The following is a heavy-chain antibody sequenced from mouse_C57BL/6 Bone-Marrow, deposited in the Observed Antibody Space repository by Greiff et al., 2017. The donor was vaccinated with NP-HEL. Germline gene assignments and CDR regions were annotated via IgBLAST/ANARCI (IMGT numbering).Heavy chain of an antibody. D-gene: IGHD1-1*01. CDR1: GFTIKDDY. CDR2: IDPENGDT. J-gene: IGHJ4*01. CDR3: TTGGSSPYAMDY. V-gene: IGHV14-4*01. Sequence: EVQLQQSGAELVRPGASVKLSCTVSGFTIKDDYMHWVQQRPEQGLEWIGWIDPENGDTEYASKFQGKATITADTSSNTAYLQLSSLTSEDTAGYYGTTGGSSPYAMDYWGQGTSVTVSS.